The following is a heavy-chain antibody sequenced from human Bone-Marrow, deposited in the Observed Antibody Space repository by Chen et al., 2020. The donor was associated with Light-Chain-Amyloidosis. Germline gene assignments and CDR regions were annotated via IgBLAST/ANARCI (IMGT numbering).Heavy chain of an antibody. CDR2: MGSEGNFL. J-gene: IGHJ3*01. CDR1: GFTFSSSS. CDR3: ASRLYSDSAAYQPSAFDV. D-gene: IGHD3-22*01. Sequence: EVQLVESGGDLVKPGGSLRLSCAASGFTFSSSSMNWVRQAPGRGLEWVAYMGSEGNFLHYADSVNVQFFSSRDNAKNSLFLQMSSLSVEDTAFYYCASRLYSDSAAYQPSAFDVWGGGKIVTVSS. V-gene: IGHV3-21*01.